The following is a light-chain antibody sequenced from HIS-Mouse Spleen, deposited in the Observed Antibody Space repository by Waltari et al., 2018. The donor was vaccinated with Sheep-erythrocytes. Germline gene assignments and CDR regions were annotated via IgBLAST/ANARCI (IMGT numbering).Light chain of an antibody. CDR3: SSYAGSNNWV. Sequence: QSALTQPPPASGSPGQSVTHSSTGTSSAVGGYNYVSWDHQHPGKAPKLMIYDVSKRPSGVPDRFSGSKSGNTASLTVSGLQAEDEADYYCSSYAGSNNWVFGGGTKLTVL. J-gene: IGLJ3*02. V-gene: IGLV2-8*01. CDR2: DVS. CDR1: SSAVGGYNY.